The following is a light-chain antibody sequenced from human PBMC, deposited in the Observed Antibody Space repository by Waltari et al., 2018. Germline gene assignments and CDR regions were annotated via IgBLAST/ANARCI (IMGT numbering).Light chain of an antibody. CDR1: QSVSRH. CDR2: DAP. J-gene: IGKJ4*01. CDR3: QQRSNWPSVT. Sequence: EIVLTQSPATLSLSPGERATLSCRASQSVSRHLAWYQHKPGQAPRLLIYDAPNRAPGIPARFSGSGSGTDFTLDISSLEPEDFAVYYCQQRSNWPSVTFGGGTKVEIK. V-gene: IGKV3-11*01.